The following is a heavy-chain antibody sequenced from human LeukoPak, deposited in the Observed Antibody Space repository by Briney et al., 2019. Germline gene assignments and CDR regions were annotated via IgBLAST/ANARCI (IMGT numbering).Heavy chain of an antibody. CDR2: INAGNGNT. CDR1: GYTFTSYA. CDR3: ARGYYDILTGYYDRFYYYYMDV. J-gene: IGHJ6*03. D-gene: IGHD3-9*01. Sequence: ASVKVSCKASGYTFTSYAMHWVRQAPGQRLEWMGWINAGNGNTKYSQEFQGRVTITRDTSASTAYMELSSLRSDDTAVYYCARGYYDILTGYYDRFYYYYMDVWGKGTTVTISS. V-gene: IGHV1-3*01.